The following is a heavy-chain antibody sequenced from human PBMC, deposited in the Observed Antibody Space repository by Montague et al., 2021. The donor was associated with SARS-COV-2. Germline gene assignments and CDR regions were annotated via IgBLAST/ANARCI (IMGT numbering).Heavy chain of an antibody. CDR2: MYYTGHT. V-gene: IGHV4-61*01. D-gene: IGHD6-6*01. J-gene: IGHJ4*02. Sequence: SETLSLTCTVSGASVASGNIYWSWIRQPPGKGLEWIGYMYYTGHTNYNPSLESRVTMPVDPSKNQFSLTLTSVTAADTAVYYCARSRANVPSRPGFDYWGQGALVTVSS. CDR1: GASVASGNIY. CDR3: ARSRANVPSRPGFDY.